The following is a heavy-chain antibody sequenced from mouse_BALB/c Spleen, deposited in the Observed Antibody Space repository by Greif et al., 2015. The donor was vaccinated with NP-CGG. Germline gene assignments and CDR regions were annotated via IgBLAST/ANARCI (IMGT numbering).Heavy chain of an antibody. CDR2: ISNGGGST. D-gene: IGHD1-1*02. J-gene: IGHJ4*01. V-gene: IGHV5-12-2*01. Sequence: EVQLQESGGGLVQPGGSLKLSCAASRFTFSSYTMSWVRQTPEKRLEWVAYISNGGGSTYYPDTVKGRFTISRDNAKSTLYLQMSSLKSEDTAMYYCARHGNYAMDYWGQGTSVTVSS. CDR1: RFTFSSYT. CDR3: ARHGNYAMDY.